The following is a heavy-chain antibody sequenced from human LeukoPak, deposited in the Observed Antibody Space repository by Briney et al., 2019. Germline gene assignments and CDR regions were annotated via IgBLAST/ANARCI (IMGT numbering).Heavy chain of an antibody. Sequence: SETLSLTCTVSGGSISSSSYYWGWIRQPPGKGLEWIGSIYYSGSTYYNPSLKSRVTISVDTSKNQFSLKLSSVTAADTAVYYCARHLPGAPSLRLYDILTGYYPHFDYWGQGTLVTVSS. CDR1: GGSISSSSYY. CDR2: IYYSGST. CDR3: ARHLPGAPSLRLYDILTGYYPHFDY. D-gene: IGHD3-9*01. V-gene: IGHV4-39*01. J-gene: IGHJ4*02.